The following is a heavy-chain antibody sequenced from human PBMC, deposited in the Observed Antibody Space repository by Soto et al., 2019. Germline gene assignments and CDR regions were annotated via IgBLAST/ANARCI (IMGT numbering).Heavy chain of an antibody. Sequence: GGSLRLSCVASGFTFSSYSMSWVRQAPGKGLEWVSGFRAGGDDGTTYYADSVKGRFTISRDNSKNKLLLQMNSLRAEDTAVYSCAKKVNSGSGSQYFDYFGQGTLVTVSS. D-gene: IGHD3-10*01. V-gene: IGHV3-23*01. CDR3: AKKVNSGSGSQYFDY. J-gene: IGHJ4*02. CDR2: FRAGGDDGTT. CDR1: GFTFSSYS.